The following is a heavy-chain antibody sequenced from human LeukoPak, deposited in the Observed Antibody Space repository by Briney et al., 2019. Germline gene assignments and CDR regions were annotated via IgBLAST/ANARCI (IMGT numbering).Heavy chain of an antibody. CDR3: AKGFSGKFDY. V-gene: IGHV3-30*02. CDR2: IRFDGSNK. J-gene: IGHJ4*02. D-gene: IGHD1-26*01. CDR1: GFTFSNYG. Sequence: GGSLRLSCAASGFTFSNYGMHWVRQAPGKGLEWVTFIRFDGSNKYYAAPVKGRFTISRDNSKNTLYLQLNSLRTEDTAVYYCAKGFSGKFDYWGQGTLVTVSS.